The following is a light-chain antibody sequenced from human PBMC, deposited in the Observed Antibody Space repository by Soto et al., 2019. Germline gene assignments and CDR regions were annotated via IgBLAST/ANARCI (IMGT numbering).Light chain of an antibody. V-gene: IGKV1-39*01. CDR3: QQTYGTPPT. Sequence: DIQMTQSPSSLSTSVGDRVTITCLASENIRDFVNWYQQKPGKAPNLLIYGASTLQGGVPSRFSGSGSATDFTLTISSLQHEDFATYYCQQTYGTPPTFGQGTKVDIK. J-gene: IGKJ1*01. CDR1: ENIRDF. CDR2: GAS.